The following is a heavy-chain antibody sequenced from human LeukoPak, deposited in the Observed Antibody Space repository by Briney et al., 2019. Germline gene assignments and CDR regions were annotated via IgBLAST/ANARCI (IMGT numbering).Heavy chain of an antibody. CDR3: ARSRSPPIGSSYYYYVDV. D-gene: IGHD3-10*01. J-gene: IGHJ6*03. Sequence: SETLSLTCAVYGGSFSGYYWSWIRQPPGKGLEWIGEINHSGSTNYNPSLKSRVTISVDTSKNQFSLQLNSVTPEDTAVYYCARSRSPPIGSSYYYYVDVWDKGTTVTVSS. CDR2: INHSGST. CDR1: GGSFSGYY. V-gene: IGHV4-34*01.